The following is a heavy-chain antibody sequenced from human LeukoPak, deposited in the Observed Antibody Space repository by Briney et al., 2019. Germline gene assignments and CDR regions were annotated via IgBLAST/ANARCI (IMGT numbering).Heavy chain of an antibody. D-gene: IGHD2-21*02. CDR2: ISGSGGST. J-gene: IGHJ4*02. Sequence: GGSLRLSCAASGFTFRSYGMHWVRQAPGKGLEWVSTISGSGGSTYYADSVTGRFTVSRDNSKNTVDLQMNNLRVDDTAIYYCAKDHANTPVVTNWGQGILVSVSS. CDR1: GFTFRSYG. CDR3: AKDHANTPVVTN. V-gene: IGHV3-23*01.